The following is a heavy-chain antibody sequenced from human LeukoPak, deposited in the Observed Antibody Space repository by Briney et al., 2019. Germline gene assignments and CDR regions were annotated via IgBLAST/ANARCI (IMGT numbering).Heavy chain of an antibody. CDR1: GGSFSGYY. J-gene: IGHJ6*02. Sequence: SETLSLTCAVYGGSFSGYYWSWIRQPPGKGLEWIGEINHRGSTNYNPSLKSRVTISVDTSKNQFSLKLSSVTAADTAVYYCARGPYYGMDVWGQGTTVTVSS. V-gene: IGHV4-34*01. CDR3: ARGPYYGMDV. CDR2: INHRGST.